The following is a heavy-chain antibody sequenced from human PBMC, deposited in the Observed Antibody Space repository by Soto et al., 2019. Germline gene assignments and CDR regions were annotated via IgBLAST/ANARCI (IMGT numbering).Heavy chain of an antibody. CDR3: AKDGGLSGSYPLGGSLYNWFDP. V-gene: IGHV3-23*01. Sequence: EVQLLESGGGLVQPGGSLRLSCAASGFTFSSYAMSWVRQAPGKGLEWVSAISGSGGSTYYADSVKGRFTISRDNSKNTLYLQMNSLRAEDTAVYYCAKDGGLSGSYPLGGSLYNWFDPWGQGTLVTVSS. CDR2: ISGSGGST. CDR1: GFTFSSYA. J-gene: IGHJ5*02. D-gene: IGHD3-10*01.